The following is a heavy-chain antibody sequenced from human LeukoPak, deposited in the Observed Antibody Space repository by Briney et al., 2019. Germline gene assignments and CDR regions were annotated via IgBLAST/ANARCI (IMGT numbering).Heavy chain of an antibody. J-gene: IGHJ4*02. CDR1: GFTVSSNY. CDR3: ARERESSGWYPYYFDY. Sequence: GGSLRLSCAASGFTVSSNYMSWVRQAPGKGLEWVSVIYSGGSTYYADSVKGRFTISGDNSKNTLYLQMNSLRAEDTAVYYCARERESSGWYPYYFDYWGQGTLVTVSS. D-gene: IGHD6-19*01. V-gene: IGHV3-53*01. CDR2: IYSGGST.